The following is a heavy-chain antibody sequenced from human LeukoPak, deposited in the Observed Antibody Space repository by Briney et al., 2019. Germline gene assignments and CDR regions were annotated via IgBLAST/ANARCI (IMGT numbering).Heavy chain of an antibody. CDR3: ARTFQDHYYDSSGPRGFDI. J-gene: IGHJ3*02. V-gene: IGHV1-2*02. D-gene: IGHD3-22*01. CDR2: INPNSGGT. Sequence: VASVKVSCKASGYTFTGYYMHWVRQAPGQGLEWMGWINPNSGGTNYAQKFQGRVTMTRDTSISTVYMELSSLRSEDTAVYYCARTFQDHYYDSSGPRGFDIWGQGTMVTVSS. CDR1: GYTFTGYY.